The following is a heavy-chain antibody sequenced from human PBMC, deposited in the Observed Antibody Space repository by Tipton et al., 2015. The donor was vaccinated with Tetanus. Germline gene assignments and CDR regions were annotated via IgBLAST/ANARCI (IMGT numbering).Heavy chain of an antibody. CDR2: ISGSGDTT. J-gene: IGHJ4*02. D-gene: IGHD6-13*01. CDR1: GFTFSSYA. Sequence: SLRLSCAASGFTFSSYAMTWVRQAPGKGLEWVSAISGSGDTTYYPDSVKGRLAISRDNSKNTLYLQMNSLRGEDAAVYYCAKEGHSSPTTPYIDYWGQGTLVTVSS. V-gene: IGHV3-23*01. CDR3: AKEGHSSPTTPYIDY.